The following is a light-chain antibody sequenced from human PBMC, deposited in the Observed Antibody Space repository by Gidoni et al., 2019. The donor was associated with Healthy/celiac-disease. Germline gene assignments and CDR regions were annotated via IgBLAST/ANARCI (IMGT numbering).Light chain of an antibody. J-gene: IGKJ1*01. CDR3: QQSYSTPQGT. V-gene: IGKV1-39*01. CDR1: QSIISY. CDR2: AAS. Sequence: DILMTQSPSSLSASLGDRVTITCRDSQSIISYLDWYHQKPGKAPKLLIYAASSMESGVPARFSGSGSGTDFTLTISSLQPEDVAAYYCQQSYSTPQGTFGQGTRLEIK.